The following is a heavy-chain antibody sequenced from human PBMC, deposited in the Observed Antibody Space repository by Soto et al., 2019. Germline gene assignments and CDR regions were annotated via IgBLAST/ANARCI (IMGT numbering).Heavy chain of an antibody. CDR3: TRGWVRGGYEFDS. CDR2: IWYDGSDK. Sequence: QVQLVESGGGVVQPGRSLRLSCAASGFTFSSYGMHWVRQAPGKGLEWVAIIWYDGSDKYYSDSVKGRFTISRDNSKNPRFLHMNNLGGEETAIYYGTRGWVRGGYEFDSWGQGTLVIVPS. CDR1: GFTFSSYG. V-gene: IGHV3-33*01. J-gene: IGHJ4*02. D-gene: IGHD2-15*01.